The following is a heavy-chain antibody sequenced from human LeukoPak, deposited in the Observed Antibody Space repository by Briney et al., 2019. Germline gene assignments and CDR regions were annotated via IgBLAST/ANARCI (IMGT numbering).Heavy chain of an antibody. V-gene: IGHV4-59*01. J-gene: IGHJ5*02. Sequence: PSETLSLTCTVSGGSISGYYWSWIRQPPGKGLEWIGYIYYSGSTNYNPSLKSRVTISVDTSKNQFSLKLSSVTAADTAVYYCARGCSAGTPHNWFDPWAREPWSPSPQ. CDR1: GGSISGYY. CDR2: IYYSGST. CDR3: ARGCSAGTPHNWFDP. D-gene: IGHD6-13*01.